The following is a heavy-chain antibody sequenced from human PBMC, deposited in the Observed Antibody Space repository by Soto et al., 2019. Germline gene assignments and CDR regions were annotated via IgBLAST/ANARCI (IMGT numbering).Heavy chain of an antibody. V-gene: IGHV3-21*01. D-gene: IGHD5-12*01. CDR3: ARKYSGYDLAYFDY. J-gene: IGHJ4*02. CDR1: GFTFSSYS. CDR2: ISSSSSYI. Sequence: EVQLVESGGGLVKPGGSLRLSCAASGFTFSSYSMNWVRQAPGKGLEWVSSISSSSSYIYYADSVKGRFTISRDNAKDSLYLQMNSLRAEDTAVYYCARKYSGYDLAYFDYWGQGTLVTVSS.